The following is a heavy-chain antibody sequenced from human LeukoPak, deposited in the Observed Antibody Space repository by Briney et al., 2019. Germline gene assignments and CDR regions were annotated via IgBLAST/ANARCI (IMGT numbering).Heavy chain of an antibody. Sequence: PGGSLRLSCAASGFTFSSYSMNWVRQAPGKGLEWVSYISSSSSTIYYADSVKGRFTISRDNAKDSLYLQMNSLRAEDTAVYYCARDPGNDFGVVIMGGAYYYYMDVWGKGTTVTVSS. D-gene: IGHD3-3*01. CDR2: ISSSSSTI. CDR3: ARDPGNDFGVVIMGGAYYYYMDV. V-gene: IGHV3-48*04. J-gene: IGHJ6*03. CDR1: GFTFSSYS.